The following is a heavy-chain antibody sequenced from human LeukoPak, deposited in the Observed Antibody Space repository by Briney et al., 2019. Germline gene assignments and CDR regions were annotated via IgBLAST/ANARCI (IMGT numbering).Heavy chain of an antibody. Sequence: SETLSLTCAVYGGSFSGYYWSWIRQPPGKGLEWIGEINHSGSTNYNPSLKSRVIISVDTSKNQFSLKLSSVTAADTAVYYCARGSTKRVVPAAIRGLFYYYMDVWGKGTTVTVSS. D-gene: IGHD2-2*02. CDR2: INHSGST. J-gene: IGHJ6*03. CDR3: ARGSTKRVVPAAIRGLFYYYMDV. V-gene: IGHV4-34*01. CDR1: GGSFSGYY.